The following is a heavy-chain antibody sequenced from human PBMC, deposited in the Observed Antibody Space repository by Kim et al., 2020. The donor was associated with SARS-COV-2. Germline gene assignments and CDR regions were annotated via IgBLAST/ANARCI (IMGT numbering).Heavy chain of an antibody. Sequence: GGSLRLSCTASGFTFGDYAMSWVRQAPGKGLEWVGFIRSKAYGGTTEYAASVKGRFTISRDDSKSIAYLQMNSLKTEDTAVYYCTTLVGTYYYGSGRDYWGQGTLVTVSS. CDR2: IRSKAYGGTT. CDR3: TTLVGTYYYGSGRDY. J-gene: IGHJ4*02. CDR1: GFTFGDYA. D-gene: IGHD3-10*01. V-gene: IGHV3-49*04.